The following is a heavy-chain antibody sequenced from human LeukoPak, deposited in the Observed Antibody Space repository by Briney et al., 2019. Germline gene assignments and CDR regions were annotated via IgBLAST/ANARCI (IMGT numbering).Heavy chain of an antibody. V-gene: IGHV4-59*01. CDR3: ARDDRRGKRDYYYGMDV. Sequence: SETLSLTCTVSGGSISSYYWSWIRQPPGKGLEWIGYIYYSGSTNYNPPLKSRVTISVDTSKNQFSLKLSSVTAADTAVYYCARDDRRGKRDYYYGMDVWGQGTTVTVSS. J-gene: IGHJ6*02. CDR1: GGSISSYY. CDR2: IYYSGST. D-gene: IGHD5-24*01.